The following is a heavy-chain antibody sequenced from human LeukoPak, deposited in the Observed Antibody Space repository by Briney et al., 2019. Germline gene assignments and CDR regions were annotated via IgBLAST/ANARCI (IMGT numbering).Heavy chain of an antibody. D-gene: IGHD1-14*01. Sequence: PSDTLSLTCKVSGGSISSYYWSWMRQPAGKGLEWIGRIYTSGGTNYNPSRQTRVTMSVDTSKNQFSLKLSSVTAADTTLYYCATTNHLAHGGYYYMDGWGKGTTVTVSS. CDR2: IYTSGGT. V-gene: IGHV4-4*07. J-gene: IGHJ6*03. CDR1: GGSISSYY. CDR3: ATTNHLAHGGYYYMDG.